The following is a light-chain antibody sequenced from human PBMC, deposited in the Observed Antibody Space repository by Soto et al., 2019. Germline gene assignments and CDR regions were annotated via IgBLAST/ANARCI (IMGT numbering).Light chain of an antibody. CDR3: CSYAGSSTFYV. Sequence: QSALTQPASVSGSPGQSITISCTGTSSDIGRYNLVSWYQQHPGKAPKLMIYEGSKRPSGVSNRFSGSKSGNTASLTISGLQAEDEADYYCCSYAGSSTFYVFGTGTKVTAL. J-gene: IGLJ1*01. CDR1: SSDIGRYNL. CDR2: EGS. V-gene: IGLV2-23*03.